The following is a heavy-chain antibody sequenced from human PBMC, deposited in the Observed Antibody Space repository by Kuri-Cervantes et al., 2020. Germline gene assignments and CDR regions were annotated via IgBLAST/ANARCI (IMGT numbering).Heavy chain of an antibody. V-gene: IGHV3-7*01. J-gene: IGHJ3*02. D-gene: IGHD6-19*01. CDR1: GFTFDDYA. CDR2: IKQDGSDK. Sequence: GGSLRLSCAASGFTFDDYAMHWVRQAPGKGLEWVANIKQDGSDKNYVDSVKGRFTITRDNSKNTVYLQMDSLRVADTSFYYCAREVAGTMGALDIWGQGKVVTVSS. CDR3: AREVAGTMGALDI.